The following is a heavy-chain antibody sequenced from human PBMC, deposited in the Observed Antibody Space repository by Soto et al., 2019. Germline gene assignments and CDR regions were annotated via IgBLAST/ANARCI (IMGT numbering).Heavy chain of an antibody. CDR1: GFTFGSYA. J-gene: IGHJ4*02. V-gene: IGHV3-48*03. D-gene: IGHD1-26*01. CDR3: ARAGSYYSFDY. Sequence: EVPLLESGGGLVQPGGSLRLSCAASGFTFGSYAMTWVRQAPGKGLEWVSYISSSGSTIYYADSVKGRFTISRDNAKNSLYLQMNSLRAEDTAVYYCARAGSYYSFDYWGQGTLVTVSS. CDR2: ISSSGSTI.